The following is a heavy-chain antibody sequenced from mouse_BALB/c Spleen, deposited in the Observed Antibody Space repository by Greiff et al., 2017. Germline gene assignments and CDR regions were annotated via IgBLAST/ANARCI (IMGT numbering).Heavy chain of an antibody. J-gene: IGHJ3*01. Sequence: QVQLQQPGAELVKPGTSVKLSCKASGYNFTSYWINWVKLRPGQGLEWIGDIYPGSGSTNYNEKFKSKATLTVDTSSSTAYMQLSSLASEDSVLYYCAREDDGYSAWFAYWGQGTLVTVSA. CDR1: GYNFTSYW. CDR3: AREDDGYSAWFAY. D-gene: IGHD2-3*01. CDR2: IYPGSGST. V-gene: IGHV1-55*01.